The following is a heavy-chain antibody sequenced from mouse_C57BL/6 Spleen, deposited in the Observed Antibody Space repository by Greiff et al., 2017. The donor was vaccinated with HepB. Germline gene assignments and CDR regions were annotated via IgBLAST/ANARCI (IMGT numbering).Heavy chain of an antibody. V-gene: IGHV1-69*01. CDR1: GYTFTSYW. D-gene: IGHD2-5*01. CDR2: IDPSDSYT. CDR3: ARPYSNYVRYAMDY. Sequence: QVQLKQPGAELVMPGASVKLSCKASGYTFTSYWMHWVKQRPGQGLEWIGEIDPSDSYTNYNQKFKGKSTLTVDKSSSTAYMQLSSLTSEDSAVYYCARPYSNYVRYAMDYWGQGTSVTVSS. J-gene: IGHJ4*01.